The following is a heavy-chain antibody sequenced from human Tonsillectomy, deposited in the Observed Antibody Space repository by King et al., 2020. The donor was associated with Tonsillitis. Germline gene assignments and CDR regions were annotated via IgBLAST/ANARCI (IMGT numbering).Heavy chain of an antibody. CDR2: LYHSGSP. V-gene: IGHV4-59*01. CDR1: GGSISPYH. J-gene: IGHJ4*02. CDR3: ARATTSYDGSTGYPLIDY. D-gene: IGHD3-22*01. Sequence: VQLQESGPGLVKPSETLSLTCTVSGGSISPYHWTWIRQPPGEGLEWIAYLYHSGSPNSNPSLKSRVTISLDKAKNHLSLRLSSVTAADTAVYYCARATTSYDGSTGYPLIDYWGRGTLVTVSS.